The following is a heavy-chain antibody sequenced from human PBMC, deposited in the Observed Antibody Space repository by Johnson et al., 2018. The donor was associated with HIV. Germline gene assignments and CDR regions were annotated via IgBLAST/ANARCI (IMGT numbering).Heavy chain of an antibody. J-gene: IGHJ3*02. Sequence: QMQLVESGGGLVKPGGSLRLSCAASGFTFSSYAMHWVRQAPGKGLEWVAVISYDGSNKYYADSVKGRFTISRDNAKNSLYLQMNSLRAEDTAVYYCAKDRRDVYTSLGAFDIWGQGTMVTVSS. D-gene: IGHD5-24*01. CDR3: AKDRRDVYTSLGAFDI. CDR2: ISYDGSNK. V-gene: IGHV3-30-3*01. CDR1: GFTFSSYA.